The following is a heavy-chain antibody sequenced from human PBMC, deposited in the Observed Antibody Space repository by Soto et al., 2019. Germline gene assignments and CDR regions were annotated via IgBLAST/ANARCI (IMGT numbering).Heavy chain of an antibody. CDR2: ISGSGGST. CDR3: SKGPPRYCSGGSFYSGEFVY. D-gene: IGHD2-15*01. Sequence: GGSLRLSCAASGFTFSSYAMSWVRQAPGKGLEWVSAISGSGGSTYYADSVKGRFTISRDNSKNTLYLQMNSLRAEDTAVYYCSKGPPRYCSGGSFYSGEFVYWGQVTLVTVSS. J-gene: IGHJ4*02. V-gene: IGHV3-23*01. CDR1: GFTFSSYA.